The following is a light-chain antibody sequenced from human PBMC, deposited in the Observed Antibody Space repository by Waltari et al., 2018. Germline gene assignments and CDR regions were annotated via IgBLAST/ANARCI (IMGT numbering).Light chain of an antibody. CDR3: MQPLQTPHT. CDR1: QSLLHSNGNTY. CDR2: RVS. V-gene: IGKV2D-29*01. J-gene: IGKJ3*01. Sequence: DIVMTQTPLSLPVTPGEPASISCKSSQSLLHSNGNTYLYWFLQKPGQPPRPLIYRVSNRFSGVPDRFSVSGSGTDFTLKISRVEAEDVGLYYCMQPLQTPHTFGPGTKLEIK.